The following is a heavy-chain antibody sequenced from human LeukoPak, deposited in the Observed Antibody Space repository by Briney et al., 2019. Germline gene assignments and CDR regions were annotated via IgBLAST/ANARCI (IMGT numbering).Heavy chain of an antibody. V-gene: IGHV4-34*01. D-gene: IGHD3-22*01. Sequence: SETLSLTCAVYGTSFSGHYWSWIRQPPGKGLEWIGEINHSGNTNYNPSLKSRVTISVATSKNQFSLKLSSVTAADTAVYYCARGCDYDSSGYYRNWGQGTLVTVSS. CDR2: INHSGNT. J-gene: IGHJ4*02. CDR1: GTSFSGHY. CDR3: ARGCDYDSSGYYRN.